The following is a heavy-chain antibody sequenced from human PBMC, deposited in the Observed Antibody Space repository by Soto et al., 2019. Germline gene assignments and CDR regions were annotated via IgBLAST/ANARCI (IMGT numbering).Heavy chain of an antibody. CDR3: ARGNDYGDYYFDY. J-gene: IGHJ4*02. Sequence: SETLSLTCTASSGSISFYYWSWIRQPPGKGLEWIGYIYYSGSTNYNPSLKSRVTISVDTSKNQFSLKLSSVTAADTAVYYCARGNDYGDYYFDYWGQGTLVTVSS. V-gene: IGHV4-59*01. D-gene: IGHD4-17*01. CDR1: SGSISFYY. CDR2: IYYSGST.